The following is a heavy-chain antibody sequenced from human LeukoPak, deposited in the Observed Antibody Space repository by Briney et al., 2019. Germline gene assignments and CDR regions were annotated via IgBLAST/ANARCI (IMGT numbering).Heavy chain of an antibody. J-gene: IGHJ3*01. CDR2: INWNSGSI. V-gene: IGHV3-9*01. D-gene: IGHD5-24*01. CDR3: AMKAVPRPRLHDAFDF. CDR1: GFTFYDYA. Sequence: GRSLRLSCAASGFTFYDYAMHWVRQAPGKGLEWVSGINWNSGSIDYADSVKGRFTISRDNSKNTLYLQMNSLRADDTAVYYCAMKAVPRPRLHDAFDFWGQGTVVSVSS.